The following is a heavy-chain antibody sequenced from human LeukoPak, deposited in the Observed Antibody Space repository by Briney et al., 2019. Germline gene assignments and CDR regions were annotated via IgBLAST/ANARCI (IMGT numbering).Heavy chain of an antibody. CDR1: CGLISLDH. V-gene: IGHV4-59*01. J-gene: IGHJ3*02. D-gene: IGHD2/OR15-2a*01. CDR2: IYYSGST. CDR3: VRCNSGGAFDI. Sequence: SETLSHTCTVCCGLISLDHWRCLRQPPGKGLEWIGYIYYSGSTNYNPSLKSRVTISVDTSKNQFSLKLSSVTAADTAVYYCVRCNSGGAFDIWGQGTMVTVSS.